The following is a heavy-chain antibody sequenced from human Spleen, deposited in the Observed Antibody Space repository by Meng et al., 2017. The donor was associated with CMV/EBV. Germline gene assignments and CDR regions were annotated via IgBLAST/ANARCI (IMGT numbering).Heavy chain of an antibody. J-gene: IGHJ3*02. CDR3: ARGRTMVRGVIIRDAFDI. CDR2: LNPNSGNT. V-gene: IGHV1-8*03. CDR1: GYTFTGYQ. D-gene: IGHD3-10*01. Sequence: ASVKVSCKTSGYTFTGYQTDWVRQAPGQGLEWMGWLNPNSGNTGYAPGLQGRVTITRNTSISTAFLEMSSLRSEDSAVYYCARGRTMVRGVIIRDAFDIWGQGTLVTVSS.